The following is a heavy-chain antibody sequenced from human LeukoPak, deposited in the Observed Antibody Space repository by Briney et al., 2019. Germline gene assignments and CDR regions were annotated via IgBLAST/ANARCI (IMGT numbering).Heavy chain of an antibody. CDR2: IYSSGST. CDR3: ARVYGHLHYFDY. D-gene: IGHD2-8*01. V-gene: IGHV4-39*07. CDR1: GASVSGSPYY. J-gene: IGHJ4*02. Sequence: PSETLSLTCTVSGASVSGSPYYWGWIRQPPGKGLEWIGSIYSSGSTYYNASLQSRVTISVDTSKNQFSLKLSSVTAADTAVYYCARVYGHLHYFDYWGQGTLVTVSS.